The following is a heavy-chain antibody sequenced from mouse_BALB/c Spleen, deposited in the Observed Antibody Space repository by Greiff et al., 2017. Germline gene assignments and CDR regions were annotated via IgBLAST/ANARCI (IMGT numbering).Heavy chain of an antibody. CDR1: GYTFTDYE. D-gene: IGHD1-1*01. V-gene: IGHV1-15*01. Sequence: QVQLQQSGAELVRPGASVTLSCKASGYTFTDYEMHWVKQTPVHGLEWIGAIDPETGGTAYNQKFKGKATLTADKSSSTAYMELRSLTSEDSAVYYCTRWGGRYYVAYWGQGTLVTVSA. CDR3: TRWGGRYYVAY. J-gene: IGHJ3*01. CDR2: IDPETGGT.